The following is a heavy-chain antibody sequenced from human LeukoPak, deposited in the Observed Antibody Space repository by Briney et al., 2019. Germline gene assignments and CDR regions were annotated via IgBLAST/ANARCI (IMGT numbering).Heavy chain of an antibody. Sequence: KPSQTLSLTCTVSGGSISSGGYYWSWIRQPPGKGLEWIGYIYHSGSTYYNPSLKSRVTISVDRSKNQFSLKLSSVTAADTAVYYCAGQTTYEGVLDYWGQGTLVTVSS. D-gene: IGHD1-14*01. CDR3: AGQTTYEGVLDY. CDR1: GGSISSGGYY. V-gene: IGHV4-30-2*01. CDR2: IYHSGST. J-gene: IGHJ4*02.